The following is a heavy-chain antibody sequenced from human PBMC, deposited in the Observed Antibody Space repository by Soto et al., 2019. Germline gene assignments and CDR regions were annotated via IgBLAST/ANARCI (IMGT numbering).Heavy chain of an antibody. Sequence: EVQLLESGGGLVQPGGSLRLSCAASGFTFSSYAMSWVRQAPGKGLEWVSAISGSGGSTYYAVSVKGRFTMSRDNSKRTLDLQMNSLRAEDTGVYYCANVLWYGEVFSWGQGSLVTVSS. CDR2: ISGSGGST. V-gene: IGHV3-23*01. D-gene: IGHD3-10*01. CDR3: ANVLWYGEVFS. CDR1: GFTFSSYA. J-gene: IGHJ4*02.